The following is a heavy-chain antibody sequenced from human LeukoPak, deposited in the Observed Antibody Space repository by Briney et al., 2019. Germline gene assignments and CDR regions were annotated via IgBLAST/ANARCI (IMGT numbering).Heavy chain of an antibody. CDR2: IKQDGSEK. J-gene: IGHJ5*02. CDR3: AKDPQHAPYYDSSNWFDP. V-gene: IGHV3-7*01. Sequence: GGSLRLSCAAPGFTFSSYWMSWVRQAPGKGLEWVANIKQDGSEKYYVDSVKGRFTISRDNSKNTLYLQMNSLRAEDTAVYYCAKDPQHAPYYDSSNWFDPWGQGTLVTVSS. D-gene: IGHD3-22*01. CDR1: GFTFSSYW.